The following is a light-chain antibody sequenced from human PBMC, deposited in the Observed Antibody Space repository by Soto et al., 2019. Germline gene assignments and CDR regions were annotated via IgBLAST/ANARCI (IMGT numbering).Light chain of an antibody. CDR2: DVG. J-gene: IGLJ1*01. Sequence: QSALTQPASVSGSPGQSITISCTGSSSDIGSYFYVSWYQQHPGKAPNLIIYDVGNRPSGVSNRFSGSKSGNTASLTISGLQAEDEPDYHCSSYTWNNSLAYVFGTGTKVTVL. V-gene: IGLV2-14*03. CDR1: SSDIGSYFY. CDR3: SSYTWNNSLAYV.